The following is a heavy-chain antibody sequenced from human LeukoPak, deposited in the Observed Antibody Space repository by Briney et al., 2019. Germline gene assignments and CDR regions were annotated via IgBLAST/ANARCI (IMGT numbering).Heavy chain of an antibody. V-gene: IGHV3-23*01. J-gene: IGHJ3*02. Sequence: GGSLRLSCEASGVTFSSYVMSGVRQAPGKGPEGVSGISGSGGGTYYADSVKGRFPISRDNSKNTLSLQTHRLRAEDKAVYYCVQEGPRGLAFDISGPGTKVTASS. CDR1: GVTFSSYV. CDR3: VQEGPRGLAFDI. CDR2: ISGSGGGT.